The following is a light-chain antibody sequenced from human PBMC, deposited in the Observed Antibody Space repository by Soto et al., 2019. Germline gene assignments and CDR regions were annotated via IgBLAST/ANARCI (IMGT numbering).Light chain of an antibody. CDR1: SSNIGAGYA. CDR2: GNS. CDR3: QSYDSSLSGGV. V-gene: IGLV1-40*01. J-gene: IGLJ3*02. Sequence: QSVLTQPPSVSGAPGQRVTISCTGSSSNIGAGYAVHWYQQLPGTAPKLLIYGNSNRTSGVPDRFSGSKSGTSASLAITGLQAEDEADYYCQSYDSSLSGGVFGGGTKLTVL.